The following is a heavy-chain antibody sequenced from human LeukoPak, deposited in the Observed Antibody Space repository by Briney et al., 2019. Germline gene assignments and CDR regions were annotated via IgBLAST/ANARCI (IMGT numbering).Heavy chain of an antibody. J-gene: IGHJ6*02. D-gene: IGHD2-8*01. CDR3: ARSHRLNYYYYGMDV. CDR1: GYTFTGYY. Sequence: ASVKVSCKASGYTFTGYYMHWVRQAPGQGLEWMGRINPNSGGTNYAQKFQGRVTMTRDTSISTAYMELSRLSSDDTAVYYCARSHRLNYYYYGMDVWGQGTTVTVSS. CDR2: INPNSGGT. V-gene: IGHV1-2*06.